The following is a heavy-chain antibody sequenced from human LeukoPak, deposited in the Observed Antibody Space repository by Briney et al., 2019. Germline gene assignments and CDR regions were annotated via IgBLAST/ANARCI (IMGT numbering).Heavy chain of an antibody. Sequence: GGSLRLSCTGSGFTFSSHWMSWVRQAPGRGLEWVANIKEDGSETYYLDSVKGRFTISRDNSKNTMFLQMNSLRAEDTAVYYCARTFDRGWHFDFWGQGTLVTASA. D-gene: IGHD6-19*01. J-gene: IGHJ4*02. V-gene: IGHV3-7*03. CDR1: GFTFSSHW. CDR2: IKEDGSET. CDR3: ARTFDRGWHFDF.